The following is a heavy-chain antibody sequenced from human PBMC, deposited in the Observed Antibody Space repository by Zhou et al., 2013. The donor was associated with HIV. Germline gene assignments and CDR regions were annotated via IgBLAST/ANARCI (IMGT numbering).Heavy chain of an antibody. V-gene: IGHV1-69*04. CDR2: IIPILNLT. CDR1: GDTFTNYD. D-gene: IGHD3-22*01. J-gene: IGHJ3*02. Sequence: QVQLVQSGAAVKKPGSSVKVSCKTSGDTFTNYDFTWVRRAPGQGLEWMGRIIPILNLTNYAQKFQGRLSITADKSTSIAYLELRSLRSADTALYYCARGPYYSTTSGGPLHIWGQGTKVTVSS. CDR3: ARGPYYSTTSGGPLHI.